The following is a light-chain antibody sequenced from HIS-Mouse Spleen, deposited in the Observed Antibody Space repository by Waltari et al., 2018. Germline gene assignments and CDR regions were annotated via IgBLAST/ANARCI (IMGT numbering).Light chain of an antibody. CDR1: SSDVCGYNY. CDR3: CSYAGSYTLV. J-gene: IGLJ2*01. Sequence: QSALTQPPPVSGSTGQSVTISCTGTSSDVCGYNYVSWYQQHPGKAPKLMIYDVSKRPSGVPDRFSGSKSGNTASLTISGLQAEDEADYYCCSYAGSYTLVFGGGTK. CDR2: DVS. V-gene: IGLV2-11*01.